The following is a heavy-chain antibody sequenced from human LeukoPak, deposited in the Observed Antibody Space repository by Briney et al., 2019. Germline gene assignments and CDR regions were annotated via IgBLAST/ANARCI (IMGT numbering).Heavy chain of an antibody. CDR3: ATFSKSSSWFLDY. V-gene: IGHV1-24*01. J-gene: IGHJ4*02. CDR2: FDPEDGET. Sequence: ASVKVSCKVSGYTLTELSMHWVRRAPGKGLEWMGGFDPEDGETIYAQKFQGRVTMTEDTSTDTAYMELSSLRSEDTAVYYCATFSKSSSWFLDYWGQGTLITVSS. D-gene: IGHD6-13*01. CDR1: GYTLTELS.